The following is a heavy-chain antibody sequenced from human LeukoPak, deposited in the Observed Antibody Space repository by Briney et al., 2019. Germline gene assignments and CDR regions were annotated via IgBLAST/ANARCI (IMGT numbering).Heavy chain of an antibody. V-gene: IGHV6-1*01. J-gene: IGHJ3*02. CDR1: GDSVSSNSAT. D-gene: IGHD3-10*01. CDR2: TYYRSKWYN. CDR3: ARVRTPFTRTDAFDI. Sequence: SQTLSLTCAISGDSVSSNSATWNWIRQSPSRGLEWLGRTYYRSKWYNDYAVSVKSRITMNPDTSNNQFSLQLNSVTPEDTAVYYCARVRTPFTRTDAFDIWGQGTMVTASS.